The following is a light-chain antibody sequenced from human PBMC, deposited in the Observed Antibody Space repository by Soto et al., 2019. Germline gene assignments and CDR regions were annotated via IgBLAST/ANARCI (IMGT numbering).Light chain of an antibody. V-gene: IGKV1-39*01. J-gene: IGKJ3*01. CDR2: AAS. Sequence: DFQMTQSPSSLSASVGDRVTISCRASQDIGTFLNWYQQKPGKPPNLLIYAASNLLSGVSSRFSGSESGTDFTLTIRSLQPEDFATYYCQQSYSTPQITFGPGTKVDMK. CDR1: QDIGTF. CDR3: QQSYSTPQIT.